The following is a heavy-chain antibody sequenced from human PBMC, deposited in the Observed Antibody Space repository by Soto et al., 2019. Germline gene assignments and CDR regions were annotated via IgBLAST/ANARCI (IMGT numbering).Heavy chain of an antibody. CDR2: VYYTGST. V-gene: IGHV4-59*01. J-gene: IGHJ4*02. CDR1: GDSISTFY. D-gene: IGHD3-22*01. Sequence: SETLSLTCTVSGDSISTFYGGWMRQSPGKALEWIGYVYYTGSTNYNPSLKSRVTISVDRSKNQFSLKLTSAKAADTAVYYCARGRTVRNYADDSSDYFYFFDYWGQGTQVTVSS. CDR3: ARGRTVRNYADDSSDYFYFFDY.